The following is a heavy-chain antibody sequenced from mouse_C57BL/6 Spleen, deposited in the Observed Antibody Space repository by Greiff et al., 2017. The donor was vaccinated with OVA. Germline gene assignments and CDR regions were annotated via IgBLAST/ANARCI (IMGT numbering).Heavy chain of an antibody. CDR3: ARGDNLYYFDY. CDR2: IDPSDSYT. J-gene: IGHJ2*01. V-gene: IGHV1-69*01. D-gene: IGHD1-3*01. Sequence: QVQLQQPGAELVMPGASVKLSCKASGYTFTSYWMHWVKQRPGQGLEWIGEIDPSDSYTNYNQKFKGKSTLTVDKSSSTAYMQLSSLTSEDSAVYYCARGDNLYYFDYWGQGTTLTVSS. CDR1: GYTFTSYW.